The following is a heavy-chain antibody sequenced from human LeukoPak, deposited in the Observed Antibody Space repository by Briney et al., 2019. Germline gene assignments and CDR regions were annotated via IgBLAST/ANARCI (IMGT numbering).Heavy chain of an antibody. CDR3: AKDLYGDYTYYFDF. J-gene: IGHJ4*02. CDR1: GFTFSSYW. CDR2: IDTDGSST. D-gene: IGHD4-17*01. Sequence: QAGGSLRLSCAASGFTFSSYWMHWVRQAPGKGLLWVSRIDTDGSSTIYADSVKGRFTISRDNAKNTLYLQMNSLRAEDTAIFYCAKDLYGDYTYYFDFWGQGTLVTVSS. V-gene: IGHV3-74*01.